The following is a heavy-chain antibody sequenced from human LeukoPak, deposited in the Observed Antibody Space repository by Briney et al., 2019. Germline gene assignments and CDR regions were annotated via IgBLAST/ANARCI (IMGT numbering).Heavy chain of an antibody. V-gene: IGHV4-30-4*02. J-gene: IGHJ1*01. D-gene: IGHD1-14*01. CDR3: AREEFTHRNFQH. Sequence: SETLSLTCTVSGGSISSGDYYWSWIRQPPGKGLEWIGYIYYSGSTYYNPSLKSRVTISVDTSKNQFSLKLSSVTAADTAVYYCAREEFTHRNFQHWGQGTLVTVSS. CDR1: GGSISSGDYY. CDR2: IYYSGST.